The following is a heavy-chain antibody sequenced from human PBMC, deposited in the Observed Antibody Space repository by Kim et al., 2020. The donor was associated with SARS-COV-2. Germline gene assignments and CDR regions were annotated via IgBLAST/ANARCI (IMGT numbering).Heavy chain of an antibody. CDR3: AREGLEVGATGGYYYYYYMDV. D-gene: IGHD1-26*01. Sequence: ASVKVSCKASGYTFTSYAMHWVRQAPGQRLEWMGWINAGNGNTKYSQKFQGRVTITRDTSASTAYMELSSLRSEDTAVYYCAREGLEVGATGGYYYYYYMDVWGKGTTVTVSS. V-gene: IGHV1-3*01. J-gene: IGHJ6*03. CDR1: GYTFTSYA. CDR2: INAGNGNT.